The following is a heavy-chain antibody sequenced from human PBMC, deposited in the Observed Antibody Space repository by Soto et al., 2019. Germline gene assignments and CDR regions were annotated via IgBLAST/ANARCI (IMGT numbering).Heavy chain of an antibody. CDR3: ASPSFSGSDLGHDRLYI. V-gene: IGHV5-51*01. Sequence: GESLKISCKGSGYSLTSYWIGWVRQMPGKGLEWMGIIYPGDSDTRYGPSFQGQVTISADKSISTAYLQWSSLKASDTAMYYCASPSFSGSDLGHDRLYICAQGTTDPVS. CDR2: IYPGDSDT. J-gene: IGHJ3*02. D-gene: IGHD1-26*01. CDR1: GYSLTSYW.